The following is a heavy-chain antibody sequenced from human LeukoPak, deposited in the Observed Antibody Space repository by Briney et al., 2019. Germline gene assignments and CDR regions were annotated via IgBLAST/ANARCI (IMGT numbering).Heavy chain of an antibody. CDR1: GGSISSSSYY. D-gene: IGHD3-22*01. V-gene: IGHV4-39*01. CDR2: IYYSGST. Sequence: SETLSLTCTVSGGSISSSSYYWGWIRQPPGKGLEWIGSIYYSGSTYYNPSLKSRVTISVDTSKNQFSLKLSSVTAADTAVYYCARHYYDSSGYYYVRYWGQGTLVTVSS. J-gene: IGHJ4*02. CDR3: ARHYYDSSGYYYVRY.